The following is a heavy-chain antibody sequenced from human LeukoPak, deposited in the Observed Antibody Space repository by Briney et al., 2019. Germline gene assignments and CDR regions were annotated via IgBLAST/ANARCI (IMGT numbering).Heavy chain of an antibody. J-gene: IGHJ4*02. CDR1: GYSISSGYY. Sequence: SETLSLTCSVSGYSISSGYYWGWIRQPPGKGLEWIGSIFHTSIPYQSSSFKNRPHMSVDTSKNQFSLKLTSVTAADTAVYYCVRELVGAPWRVDYWGPGTLVAVS. CDR2: IFHTSIP. V-gene: IGHV4-38-2*02. CDR3: VRELVGAPWRVDY. D-gene: IGHD1-26*01.